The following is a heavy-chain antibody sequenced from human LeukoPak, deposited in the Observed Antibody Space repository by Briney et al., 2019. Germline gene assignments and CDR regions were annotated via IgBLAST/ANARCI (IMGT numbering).Heavy chain of an antibody. V-gene: IGHV1-2*04. D-gene: IGHD3-9*01. CDR1: GYTFTGYY. J-gene: IGHJ4*02. CDR3: ARADDILTGHFDY. CDR2: INPNSGGT. Sequence: GASVKVSCKASGYTFTGYYMHWVRQAPGQGLEWMGWINPNSGGTNYVQKFQGWVTMTRDTSISTAYMELSRLRSDDTAVYYCARADDILTGHFDYWGQGTLVTVSS.